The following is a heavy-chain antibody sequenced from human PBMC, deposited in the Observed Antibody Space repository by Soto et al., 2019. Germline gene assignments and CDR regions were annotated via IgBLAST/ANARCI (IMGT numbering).Heavy chain of an antibody. CDR2: FNGNGGLT. D-gene: IGHD2-15*01. CDR3: AKDNSLHWFDP. V-gene: IGHV3-23*01. J-gene: IGHJ5*02. Sequence: GGSLRLSCATSGFTFSSYAMTWVRQALGKGLEWVSTFNGNGGLTYYADSVKGRFTISRDNSKNTLYLQMDSLRAEDTAIYYCAKDNSLHWFDPWGQGTLVTVSS. CDR1: GFTFSSYA.